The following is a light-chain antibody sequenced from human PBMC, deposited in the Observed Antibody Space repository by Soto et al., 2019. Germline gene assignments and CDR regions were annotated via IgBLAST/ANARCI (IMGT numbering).Light chain of an antibody. CDR1: QSVSSNY. Sequence: IGCPQSPGTLSLSAGERSRFSVRSMQSVSSNYLAWYQQKPGQAPRLLIYGAFKRATGIPDRFSGSGSGTDFTLTISRMEPEDFAVYCCQQYGSSPRTFGQGTKVDIK. CDR2: GAF. CDR3: QQYGSSPRT. V-gene: IGKV3-20*01. J-gene: IGKJ1*01.